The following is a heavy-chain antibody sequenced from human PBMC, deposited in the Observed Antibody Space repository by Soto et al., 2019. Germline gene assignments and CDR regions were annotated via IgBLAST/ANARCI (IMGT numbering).Heavy chain of an antibody. CDR2: ISPYNGNT. D-gene: IGHD5-12*01. CDR1: GYTFISYG. CDR3: ARDQTKWLTDAFDI. Sequence: HVQRVQSGAEVKKPGASLKVSCKASGYTFISYGVSWVRQAPGQGLEWLGWISPYNGNTNYAQKFQGRITMTTDTFTSTVYMDLRSLRTDDTAVYYCARDQTKWLTDAFDIWGQGTMVVVSS. V-gene: IGHV1-18*01. J-gene: IGHJ3*02.